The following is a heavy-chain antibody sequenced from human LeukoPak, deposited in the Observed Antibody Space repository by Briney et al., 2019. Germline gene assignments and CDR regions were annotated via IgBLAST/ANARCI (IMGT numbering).Heavy chain of an antibody. CDR1: GGSFSGYY. CDR2: INHSGST. Sequence: SESLSLTCAVYGGSFSGYYWSWIRQHPGKGLEWIGVINHSGSTNYNPSLKSRVTISVDTSKNQFSLKLSSVTAADTAVYYCASGYSGSFTGNYYYYMDVWGKGTTVTVSS. J-gene: IGHJ6*03. D-gene: IGHD1-26*01. CDR3: ASGYSGSFTGNYYYYMDV. V-gene: IGHV4-34*01.